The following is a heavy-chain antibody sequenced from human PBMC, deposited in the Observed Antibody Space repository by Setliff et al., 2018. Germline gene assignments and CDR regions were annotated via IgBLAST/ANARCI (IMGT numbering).Heavy chain of an antibody. CDR2: LYRGGFT. D-gene: IGHD7-27*01. CDR1: GFTVSTHY. CDR3: AALDWGENFYNVDV. J-gene: IGHJ6*03. V-gene: IGHV3-53*01. Sequence: GGSLRLSCAASGFTVSTHYMAWVRQAPGKGLEWVSLLYRGGFTFYADSVEGRFTISRNSSENTVYLQMSNLRVEDTAVYFCAALDWGENFYNVDVWGKGTTVTVSS.